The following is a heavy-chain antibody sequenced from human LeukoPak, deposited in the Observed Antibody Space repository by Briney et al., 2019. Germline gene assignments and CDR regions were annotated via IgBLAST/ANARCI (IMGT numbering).Heavy chain of an antibody. D-gene: IGHD3-9*01. V-gene: IGHV3-23*01. CDR1: GFTFSSYA. J-gene: IGHJ4*02. Sequence: PGGSLRLSCAASGFTFSSYAMSWVRQAPGKGLEWVSAISGSGGSTYYADSVKGRFTISRDNSKNTLYLQMNSLRAEDTAVYYCAKMPPPPDYGILTGLPDYWGQGTLVTVSS. CDR3: AKMPPPPDYGILTGLPDY. CDR2: ISGSGGST.